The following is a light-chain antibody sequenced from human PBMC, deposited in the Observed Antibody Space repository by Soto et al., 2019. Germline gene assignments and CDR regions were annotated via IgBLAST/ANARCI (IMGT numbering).Light chain of an antibody. V-gene: IGLV1-44*01. CDR2: SNN. CDR3: AAWDDSLNGGWV. Sequence: QSVLTQPPSASGTPGQRVTISCSGSSSNIGSNTVNWYQQLPGTAPKLLIYSNNQRPSGVPDRFSGSKSGTSASLAISGLQSEDEADYYCAAWDDSLNGGWVFGGGPKVTVL. CDR1: SSNIGSNT. J-gene: IGLJ3*02.